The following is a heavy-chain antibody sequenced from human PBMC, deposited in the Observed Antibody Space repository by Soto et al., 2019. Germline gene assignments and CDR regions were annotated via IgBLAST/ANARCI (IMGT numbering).Heavy chain of an antibody. Sequence: ASVKVSCKTSGYTFTGHYIHWVRQAPQQGPEWMGEIGPESGATRYAEKFRGRVTMTMYTSITTVYMELRNLSPDDAAVYYCGRGRSGQIVIFYWGQGTPVTVSS. J-gene: IGHJ4*02. CDR2: IGPESGAT. CDR1: GYTFTGHY. V-gene: IGHV1-2*02. D-gene: IGHD1-26*01. CDR3: GRGRSGQIVIFY.